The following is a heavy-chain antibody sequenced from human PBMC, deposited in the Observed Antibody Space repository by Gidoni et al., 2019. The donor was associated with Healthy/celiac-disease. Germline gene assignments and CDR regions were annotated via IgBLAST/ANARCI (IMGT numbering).Heavy chain of an antibody. J-gene: IGHJ4*02. V-gene: IGHV4-34*01. Sequence: QVQLQQWGPGLLTPSETLSLTCAVYGRSFSGYYWSWIRQPPGKGLEWIGEIHHSGSTNYNPSLKSRVTISVDTSKNKFSLKLSAVTAADTAVYYCARGQAMIVVGPVDYWGQGTLVTVSS. CDR3: ARGQAMIVVGPVDY. CDR2: IHHSGST. D-gene: IGHD3-22*01. CDR1: GRSFSGYY.